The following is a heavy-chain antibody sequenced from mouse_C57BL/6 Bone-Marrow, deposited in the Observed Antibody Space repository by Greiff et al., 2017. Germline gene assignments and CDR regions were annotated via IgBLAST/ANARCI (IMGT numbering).Heavy chain of an antibody. CDR3: AKKRGGNYDAMDY. Sequence: VHLVESGPGLVQPSQSLSITCTVSGFSLTSYGVHWVRQSPGKGLEWLGVIWRGGSTDYNAAFMSRLSITKDNSKSQVFFKMNSLQADDTAIYYCAKKRGGNYDAMDYWGQGTSVTVSS. CDR1: GFSLTSYG. D-gene: IGHD2-1*01. J-gene: IGHJ4*01. CDR2: IWRGGST. V-gene: IGHV2-5*01.